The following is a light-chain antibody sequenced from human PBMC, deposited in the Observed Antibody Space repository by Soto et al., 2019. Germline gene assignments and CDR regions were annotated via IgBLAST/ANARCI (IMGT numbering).Light chain of an antibody. Sequence: DIQMTQSPSSVSASIGDRVTIACRASQRIGSWVAWYQQRPGKPPTLLISYASTLQSGVPSRFTGSGSGTNFTLTINSLRAEDFATYYCQQANSFPHTFGQGTK. V-gene: IGKV1-12*01. CDR1: QRIGSW. CDR2: YAS. CDR3: QQANSFPHT. J-gene: IGKJ2*01.